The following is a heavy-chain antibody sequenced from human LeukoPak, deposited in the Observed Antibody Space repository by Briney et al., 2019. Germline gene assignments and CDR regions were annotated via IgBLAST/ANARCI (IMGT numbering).Heavy chain of an antibody. CDR3: GVAVAGPIDY. J-gene: IGHJ4*02. Sequence: GGSLRLSCTASGFTFGDYAMSWVRQAPGKGLEWVCFIRSKAYGGTTEYAASVKGRFTISRDDSKSIAYLQMNSLKTEDTAVYYCGVAVAGPIDYWGQGTLVTVSS. D-gene: IGHD6-19*01. CDR2: IRSKAYGGTT. CDR1: GFTFGDYA. V-gene: IGHV3-49*04.